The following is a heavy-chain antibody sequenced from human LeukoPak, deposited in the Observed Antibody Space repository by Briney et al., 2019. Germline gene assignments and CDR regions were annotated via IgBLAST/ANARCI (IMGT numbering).Heavy chain of an antibody. CDR2: IRYDGSNK. CDR1: GFTFSSYG. V-gene: IGHV3-30*02. J-gene: IGHJ4*02. CDR3: AKVRAPRQYYFDY. D-gene: IGHD1-26*01. Sequence: GGSLRLSCAASGFTFSSYGMHWVRQAPGKGLEWVAFIRYDGSNKYYADSVKGRFTISRDNSKNTLYLQMNSLRAEDTAVYYCAKVRAPRQYYFDYWGQGTLVTVSS.